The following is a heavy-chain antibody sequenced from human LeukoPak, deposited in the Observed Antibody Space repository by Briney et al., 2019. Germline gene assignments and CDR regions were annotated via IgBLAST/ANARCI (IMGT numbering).Heavy chain of an antibody. J-gene: IGHJ6*02. D-gene: IGHD6-19*01. CDR1: GYTSTSYG. CDR3: ASGGAVAGDYYYGMDV. V-gene: IGHV1-18*01. Sequence: ASVKVSCKASGYTSTSYGISWVRQAPGQGLEWTGWISAYNGNTNYAQKLQGRVTMTTDTSTSTAYMELRSLRSDDTAVYYCASGGAVAGDYYYGMDVWGQGTTVTVSS. CDR2: ISAYNGNT.